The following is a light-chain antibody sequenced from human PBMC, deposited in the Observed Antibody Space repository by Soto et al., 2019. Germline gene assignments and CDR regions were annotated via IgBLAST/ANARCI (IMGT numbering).Light chain of an antibody. J-gene: IGKJ2*03. CDR3: QQYGNPPPYS. Sequence: EIVLTQSPGTLSLSPGSRTTLSCRASQSVTRSLLAWYQQKPGQAPRLLIYGAYTRATGIADRFSGGGSGTNFILTISRREPEEFAVYYCQQYGNPPPYSFGQGTKLEIK. CDR2: GAY. V-gene: IGKV3-20*01. CDR1: QSVTRSL.